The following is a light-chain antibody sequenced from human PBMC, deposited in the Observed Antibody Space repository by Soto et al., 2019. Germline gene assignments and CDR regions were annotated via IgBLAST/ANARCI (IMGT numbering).Light chain of an antibody. J-gene: IGKJ5*01. V-gene: IGKV1-39*01. CDR3: QQTYSSPIT. Sequence: DIQMTQSPSTLSASVGDSIAITCRASQSISSYLNWYQQKPGKAPKLLISAASILQSGVPSRFSGSGSGTDFTLTISNLQPEDFAGYYCQQTYSSPITVGQGTRLEIK. CDR2: AAS. CDR1: QSISSY.